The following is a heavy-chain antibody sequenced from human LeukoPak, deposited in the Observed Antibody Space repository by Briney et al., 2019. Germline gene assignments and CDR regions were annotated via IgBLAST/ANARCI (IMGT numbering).Heavy chain of an antibody. V-gene: IGHV3-21*01. CDR2: INSKSRYI. D-gene: IGHD6-6*01. J-gene: IGHJ4*02. Sequence: PGGSLRLSCAASGFTFSSYSMNWVRQAPGKGLEWVSSINSKSRYIYYADSLKGRFTISRDNGKNSVYLQMNSLRAEDTAVCFCARADSSSSRLDCWGQGTLVTVSS. CDR1: GFTFSSYS. CDR3: ARADSSSSRLDC.